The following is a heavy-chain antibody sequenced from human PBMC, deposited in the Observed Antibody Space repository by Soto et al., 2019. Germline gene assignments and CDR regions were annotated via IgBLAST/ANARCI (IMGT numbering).Heavy chain of an antibody. J-gene: IGHJ6*02. CDR2: ISGSGGSE. CDR3: AKGDTTMITDYYAMDV. Sequence: GGSLRLSCAVSGFTFTSYAMTWVRQSPGKGLEWVSAISGSGGSEFYADSVKGRFTISRDNSKNTLYLQMKSLRAEDTALYYCAKGDTTMITDYYAMDVWGQGTTVTVSS. V-gene: IGHV3-23*01. CDR1: GFTFTSYA. D-gene: IGHD5-18*01.